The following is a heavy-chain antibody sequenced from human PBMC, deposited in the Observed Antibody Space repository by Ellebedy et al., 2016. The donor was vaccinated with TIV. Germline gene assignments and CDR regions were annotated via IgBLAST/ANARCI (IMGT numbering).Heavy chain of an antibody. CDR3: ARGAPSVEAAGAFDI. Sequence: SETLSLXCTVSGGSISTYYWSCLRQTAGKGLEWIGRVHIDGTTNYNPSIQSRVTMSLDTSKNQFSLMLSSVTAADTAVYYCARGAPSVEAAGAFDIWGQGTMVTVSS. CDR1: GGSISTYY. D-gene: IGHD6-13*01. V-gene: IGHV4-4*07. CDR2: VHIDGTT. J-gene: IGHJ3*02.